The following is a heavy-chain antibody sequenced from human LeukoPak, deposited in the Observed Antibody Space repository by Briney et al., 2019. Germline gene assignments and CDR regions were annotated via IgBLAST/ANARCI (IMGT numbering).Heavy chain of an antibody. Sequence: ASVKVSCKASGYTFTSYDINWVRQATGQGLEWMGWMNPNSGNTGYAQKFQGRVTMTRNTSISTAYMELSSLRSEDTAVYYCARVRIAARGWFDPWGQGTLVTVPS. D-gene: IGHD6-13*01. J-gene: IGHJ5*02. V-gene: IGHV1-8*01. CDR2: MNPNSGNT. CDR3: ARVRIAARGWFDP. CDR1: GYTFTSYD.